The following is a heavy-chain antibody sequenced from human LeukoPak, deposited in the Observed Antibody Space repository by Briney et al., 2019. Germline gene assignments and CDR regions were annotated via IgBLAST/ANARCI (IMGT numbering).Heavy chain of an antibody. D-gene: IGHD2-15*01. CDR3: ARALSQYCSGGSCYSIWFDP. CDR1: GGTFSSYA. CDR2: IIPIFGTE. V-gene: IGHV1-69*05. Sequence: SVTVSCKACGGTFSSYAISWVRQAPGQGLEGMGGIIPIFGTENYAQKYQGRVPITTDESTSTAYMELSSLRSEDTAVYYCARALSQYCSGGSCYSIWFDPWGQGTLVTVTS. J-gene: IGHJ5*02.